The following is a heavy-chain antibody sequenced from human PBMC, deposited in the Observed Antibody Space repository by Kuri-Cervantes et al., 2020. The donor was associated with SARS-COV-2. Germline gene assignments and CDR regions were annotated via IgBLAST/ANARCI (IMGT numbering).Heavy chain of an antibody. J-gene: IGHJ2*01. D-gene: IGHD3-10*01. CDR2: IYHSGST. CDR1: GGSISSHY. Sequence: GSLRLSCTVSGGSISSHYWSWIRQPPGKGLEWIGYIYHSGSTYYNPSLKSRVTISVDTSKNQFSLKLSSVTAADTAVYYCARGVIADRYWYFDLWGRGTLVTVSS. CDR3: ARGVIADRYWYFDL. V-gene: IGHV4-59*04.